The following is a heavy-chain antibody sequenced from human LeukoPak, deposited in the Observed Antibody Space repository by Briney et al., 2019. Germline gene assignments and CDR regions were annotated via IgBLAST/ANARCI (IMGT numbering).Heavy chain of an antibody. V-gene: IGHV6-1*01. CDR1: VNSVSSAAAA. CDR3: ARGYWAHGMDV. Sequence: TSQSLSLTWAISVNSVSSAAAAWNWIRQSPSRGLEWLGRTYYSSKWITDYAVSVKGRITVNPNTSNNQFSLQLNSVTPEDTAVYYCARGYWAHGMDVWGPGTTVTVSS. D-gene: IGHD6-13*01. J-gene: IGHJ6*02. CDR2: TYYSSKWIT.